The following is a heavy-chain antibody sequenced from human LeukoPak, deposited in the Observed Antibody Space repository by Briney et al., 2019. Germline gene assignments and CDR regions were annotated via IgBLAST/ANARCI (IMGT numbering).Heavy chain of an antibody. CDR1: GFTFNSYA. Sequence: GGSLRLSCAASGFTFNSYAMSWVRQAPGKGLEWVSGISGSGRGGSTYYADSVKGRFTISRDNSKNTLYLQMNSLRAEDTAVYYCAKDDGTRYCSSTSCSNPIDYWGQGTLVTVSS. CDR3: AKDDGTRYCSSTSCSNPIDY. CDR2: ISGSGRGGST. V-gene: IGHV3-23*01. J-gene: IGHJ4*02. D-gene: IGHD2-2*01.